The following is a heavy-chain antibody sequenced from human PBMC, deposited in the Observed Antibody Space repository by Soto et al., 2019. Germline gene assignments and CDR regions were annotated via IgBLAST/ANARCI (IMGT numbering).Heavy chain of an antibody. CDR2: ISGSGGST. J-gene: IGHJ3*02. V-gene: IGHV3-23*01. D-gene: IGHD2-15*01. CDR3: FLLGYCSGGSCFGEYAFDI. CDR1: GFTFSLNA. Sequence: GGSLRLSCAASGFTFSLNAVSWVRQAPGKGLEWVSAISGSGGSTYYADSVKGRFTISRDNSKNTLYLQMNSLRAEDTAVYYCFLLGYCSGGSCFGEYAFDIWGQGTMVTVSS.